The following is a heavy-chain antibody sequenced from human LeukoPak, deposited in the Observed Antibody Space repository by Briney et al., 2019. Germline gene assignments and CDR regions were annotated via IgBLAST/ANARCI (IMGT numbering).Heavy chain of an antibody. J-gene: IGHJ3*02. D-gene: IGHD3-16*01. CDR3: ARLIQPQGAFDI. CDR1: GFTVSSNY. V-gene: IGHV3-53*01. Sequence: GGSLRLSCAASGFTVSSNYMNWVRQAPGKGLEWVAVLYSAGNTFYADSVKGRSTISRDNSKNTLYLQMNSLRAEDTALYYCARLIQPQGAFDIWGQGTMVTVSS. CDR2: LYSAGNT.